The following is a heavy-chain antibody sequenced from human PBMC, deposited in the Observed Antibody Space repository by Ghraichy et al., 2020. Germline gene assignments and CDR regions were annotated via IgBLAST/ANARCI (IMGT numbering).Heavy chain of an antibody. CDR2: IRCEANSYAT. J-gene: IGHJ4*02. Sequence: GRIRCEANSYATAYAASVKGRFIISRDDSKNTAYLQMNSLKTEYTAVYYCTRGYCTGGVCCTFDYWGQGSLVTVSS. D-gene: IGHD2-8*02. V-gene: IGHV3-73*01. CDR3: TRGYCTGGVCCTFDY.